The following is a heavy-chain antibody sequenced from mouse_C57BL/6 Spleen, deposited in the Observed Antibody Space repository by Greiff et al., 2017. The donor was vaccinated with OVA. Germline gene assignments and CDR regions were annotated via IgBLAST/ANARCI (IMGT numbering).Heavy chain of an antibody. Sequence: EVKLMESGGGLVKPGGSLKLSCAASGFTFSSYTMSWVRQTPEKRLEWVATISGGGGTTYYPDSVKGRFTISRDNAKNTLYLQMRSLRSEDTALYYCARHEVTTVVPHWYFDVWGTGTTVTVSS. CDR2: ISGGGGTT. CDR1: GFTFSSYT. V-gene: IGHV5-9*01. D-gene: IGHD1-1*01. CDR3: ARHEVTTVVPHWYFDV. J-gene: IGHJ1*03.